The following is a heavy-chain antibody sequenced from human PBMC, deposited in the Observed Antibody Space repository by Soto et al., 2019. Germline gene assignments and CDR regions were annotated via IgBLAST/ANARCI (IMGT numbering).Heavy chain of an antibody. Sequence: XESLILSCAASGFTFSNYYMTWIRQAPGKGLECLSYISSREVTVYYADSVKGRFTISRDNTKNSLYLQMTTLRDEDTAVYYCARVSASGWHVNGRDYFDSWGQGTLVTVSS. V-gene: IGHV3-11*01. CDR3: ARVSASGWHVNGRDYFDS. J-gene: IGHJ4*02. D-gene: IGHD6-19*01. CDR1: GFTFSNYY. CDR2: ISSREVTV.